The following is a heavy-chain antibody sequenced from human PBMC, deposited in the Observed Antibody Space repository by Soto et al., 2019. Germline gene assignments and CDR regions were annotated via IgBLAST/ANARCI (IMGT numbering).Heavy chain of an antibody. CDR3: AAHFSSSGVYYYMDV. CDR2: IYYSGST. V-gene: IGHV4-59*08. J-gene: IGHJ6*03. CDR1: GGSISSYY. D-gene: IGHD6-13*01. Sequence: PSETLSLTCTVSGGSISSYYWSWIWQPPGKGLEWIGYIYYSGSTNYNPSLKSRVTISVDTSKNQFSLKLSSVTAADTALYYCAAHFSSSGVYYYMDVWGKGTTVTAP.